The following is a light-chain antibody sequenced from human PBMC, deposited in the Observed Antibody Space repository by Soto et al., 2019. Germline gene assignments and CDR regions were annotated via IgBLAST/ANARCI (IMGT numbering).Light chain of an antibody. CDR3: MQSTQLPPT. V-gene: IGKV2D-29*02. Sequence: DVVMTQSLLSLPVTLGQPASISCKCSQSLLHITGETFLFWYLQKPGQSPQLLIYEVSTRVSGAPDRFSGSGSGTDFTLEISRVETDDVGIYCCMQSTQLPPTFGQGTRLEIK. CDR2: EVS. J-gene: IGKJ5*01. CDR1: QSLLHITGETF.